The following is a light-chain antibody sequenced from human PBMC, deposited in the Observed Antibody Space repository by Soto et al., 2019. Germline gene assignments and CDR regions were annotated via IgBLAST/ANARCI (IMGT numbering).Light chain of an antibody. CDR1: QSVSSSY. CDR3: QQYGGSPYT. Sequence: EIVLTQSPGTLSLSPGERATLSCRASQSVSSSYLAWYQQKPGQAPRLLIYDASRRATGIPDRFSGGGSGTDFTLTISRLEPEDFAVYYCQQYGGSPYTFGQGTKLEIK. J-gene: IGKJ2*01. CDR2: DAS. V-gene: IGKV3-20*01.